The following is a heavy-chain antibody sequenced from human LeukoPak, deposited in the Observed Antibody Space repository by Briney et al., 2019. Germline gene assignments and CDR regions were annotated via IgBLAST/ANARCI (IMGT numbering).Heavy chain of an antibody. CDR2: ISGSGGST. CDR3: AKEIYGDSTGGRFQH. V-gene: IGHV3-23*01. CDR1: GFTFSSYG. Sequence: GGSLRLSCAASGFTFSSYGMSWVRQAPGKGLEWVLAISGSGGSTYYADSVKGRFTISRDNSKNTLYLQMKSLRAEDTAVYYCAKEIYGDSTGGRFQHWGQGTLVTVSS. D-gene: IGHD4-17*01. J-gene: IGHJ1*01.